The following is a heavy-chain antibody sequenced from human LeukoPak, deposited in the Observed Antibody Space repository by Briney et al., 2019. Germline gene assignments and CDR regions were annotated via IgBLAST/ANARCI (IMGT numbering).Heavy chain of an antibody. V-gene: IGHV1-2*06. CDR1: GYTFTGYY. J-gene: IGHJ6*02. D-gene: IGHD3-3*01. CDR2: INPNSGST. Sequence: ASVKVSCKASGYTFTGYYMHWVRQAPGQGLEWMGRINPNSGSTNYAQKFQGRVTMTRDTSISTAYMELSGLRSDDTAVYYCARGGYDFVYYYYGMDVWGQGTTVTVSS. CDR3: ARGGYDFVYYYYGMDV.